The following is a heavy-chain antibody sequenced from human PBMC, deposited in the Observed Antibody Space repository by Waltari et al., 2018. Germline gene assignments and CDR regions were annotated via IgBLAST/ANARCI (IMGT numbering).Heavy chain of an antibody. V-gene: IGHV4-34*01. D-gene: IGHD5-12*01. CDR3: AGGTVEMATIGADY. Sequence: QVQLQQWGAGLLKPSETLSLTCAVYGGSFSGYYWSWIRQPPGKGLEWIGEINHSGSTNYNPSLKSRVTISVDTSKNQFSRKLSSVTAADTAVYYCAGGTVEMATIGADYWGQGTLVTISS. CDR2: INHSGST. J-gene: IGHJ4*02. CDR1: GGSFSGYY.